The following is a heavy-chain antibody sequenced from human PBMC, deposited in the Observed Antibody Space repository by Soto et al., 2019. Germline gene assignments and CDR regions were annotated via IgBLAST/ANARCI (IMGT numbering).Heavy chain of an antibody. CDR2: INPNSGGT. Sequence: GASVEVCCKASGYPFNGYYMHWVRQAPRQGLEWMGLINPNSGGTNYAKKFQGRVPRTRDTSISTAYMELSMLRSDDTAVYYCARDREYYDFLSGYYSFYYYGMDDWGQGTTVTVSS. CDR1: GYPFNGYY. V-gene: IGHV1-2*02. J-gene: IGHJ6*02. CDR3: ARDREYYDFLSGYYSFYYYGMDD. D-gene: IGHD3-3*01.